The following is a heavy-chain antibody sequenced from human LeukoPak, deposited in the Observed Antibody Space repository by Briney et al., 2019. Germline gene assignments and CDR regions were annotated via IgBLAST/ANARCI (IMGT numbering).Heavy chain of an antibody. Sequence: ASVKVSCKASGYTFTSYDINWVRQATGQGLEWMGWMNPNSGNTGYAPKFQGRVTITRNTSISRAYMELSSLRSEDTAVYYCARGLAAMVTYYYYYYMDVWGKGTTVTVSS. CDR2: MNPNSGNT. J-gene: IGHJ6*03. D-gene: IGHD5-18*01. CDR1: GYTFTSYD. V-gene: IGHV1-8*03. CDR3: ARGLAAMVTYYYYYYMDV.